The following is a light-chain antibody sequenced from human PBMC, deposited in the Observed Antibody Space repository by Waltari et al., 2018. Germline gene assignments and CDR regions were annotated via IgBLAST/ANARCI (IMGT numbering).Light chain of an antibody. CDR1: SSDVGSYNS. Sequence: QSALTQPASVSGSPGQSITISCTGTSSDVGSYNSVSWYQDHPGKGPKVIIYDVSDRPSGVCARFSGSKSGNTASLTISGLQAEDEADYYCSSQSSNNVVLFGGGTKVTVL. V-gene: IGLV2-14*03. CDR2: DVS. J-gene: IGLJ3*02. CDR3: SSQSSNNVVL.